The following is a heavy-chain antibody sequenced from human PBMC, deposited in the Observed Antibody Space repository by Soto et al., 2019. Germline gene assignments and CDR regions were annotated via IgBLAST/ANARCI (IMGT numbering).Heavy chain of an antibody. CDR3: ARVLGYCSGGRCYHYYYYMDV. J-gene: IGHJ6*03. CDR2: IYYSGST. Sequence: SETLSLTCTVSGGSISSGGYYWSWIRQHPGKGLEWIGYIYYSGSTYYNPSLKSRVTISVDTSKNQFSLKLSSVTAADTAMYYCARVLGYCSGGRCYHYYYYMDVWGKGTTVTVSS. D-gene: IGHD2-15*01. V-gene: IGHV4-31*03. CDR1: GGSISSGGYY.